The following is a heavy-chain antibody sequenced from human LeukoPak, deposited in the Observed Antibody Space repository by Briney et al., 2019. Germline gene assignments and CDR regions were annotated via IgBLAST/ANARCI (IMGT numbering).Heavy chain of an antibody. CDR1: GFTFSNYA. Sequence: PGKSLRLSCAASGFTFSNYAMNWVRQAPGKGLEWVSAISASGGSRFYTDSVKGRFTISRDNSKNTLYLQMNSLRAEDTAVYYCAKRTSGSSWYSSDYWGQGTLVTVSS. J-gene: IGHJ4*02. CDR3: AKRTSGSSWYSSDY. V-gene: IGHV3-23*01. CDR2: ISASGGSR. D-gene: IGHD6-13*01.